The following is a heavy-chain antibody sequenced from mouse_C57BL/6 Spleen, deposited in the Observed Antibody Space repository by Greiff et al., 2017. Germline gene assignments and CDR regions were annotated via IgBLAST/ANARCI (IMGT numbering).Heavy chain of an antibody. CDR2: IHPNSGST. CDR1: GYTFTSYW. CDR3: ARSPDYDYGYYYAMDY. D-gene: IGHD2-4*01. J-gene: IGHJ4*01. Sequence: VQLQQPGAELVKPGASVKLSYKASGYTFTSYWMHWVKQRPGQGLEWIGMIHPNSGSTNYNEKFKSKATLTVDKSSSTAYMQLSSLTSEDSAVYYCARSPDYDYGYYYAMDYWGQGTSVTVSS. V-gene: IGHV1-64*01.